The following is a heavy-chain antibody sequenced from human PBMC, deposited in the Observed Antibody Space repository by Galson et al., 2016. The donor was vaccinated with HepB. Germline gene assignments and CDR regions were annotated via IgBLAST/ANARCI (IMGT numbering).Heavy chain of an antibody. CDR1: GYTFTSYA. V-gene: IGHV1-3*01. D-gene: IGHD1-26*01. J-gene: IGHJ4*02. Sequence: KASGYTFTSYAMHWVRQAPGQRLEWMGWINAGSGNTEYSQKFQDRVTITRDTSASTAYMEVSSLRSEDTAVYYCARDPLGASTLDYWGQGTLVTVSS. CDR3: ARDPLGASTLDY. CDR2: INAGSGNT.